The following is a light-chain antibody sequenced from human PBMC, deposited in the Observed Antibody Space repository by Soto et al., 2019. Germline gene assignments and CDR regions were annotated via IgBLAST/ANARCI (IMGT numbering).Light chain of an antibody. CDR3: CSYVDTDTWV. V-gene: IGLV2-11*01. Sequence: QSALTQPRSVSGSPGQSVTISCTGTNSDVGGYNYVSWYQQYPGKAPKLMISGVSERPSGVPDRFSGSKSGNTASLTISGLQAEDEADYNCCSYVDTDTWVFGGGTKLTVL. CDR1: NSDVGGYNY. CDR2: GVS. J-gene: IGLJ3*02.